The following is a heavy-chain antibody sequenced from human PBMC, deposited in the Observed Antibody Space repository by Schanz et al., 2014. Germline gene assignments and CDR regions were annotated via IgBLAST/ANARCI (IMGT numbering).Heavy chain of an antibody. CDR2: IYSNGIS. V-gene: IGHV4-4*07. CDR1: GGSINNYF. D-gene: IGHD5-12*01. J-gene: IGHJ4*02. Sequence: QVHLQESGPGLVKPSETLSVTCTVSGGSINNYFWTWIRQPAGKGLEWIGRIYSNGISHYNPSLESGVSMSVDPSKNKSSMNLTPVPPADPAIYYCVRVKGEHSGHDYIVYWGQGIQVTVSP. CDR3: VRVKGEHSGHDYIVY.